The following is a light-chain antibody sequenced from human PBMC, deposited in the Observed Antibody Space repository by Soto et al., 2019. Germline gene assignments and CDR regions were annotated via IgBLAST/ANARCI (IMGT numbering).Light chain of an antibody. Sequence: DIQMTQSPSSLSASVGDRVTITCRASQSISSYLNWYQQKPGKAPKLLIYAASSLQSGVPSRFSGSGSATDFTLTISTLQPEDFATYYCQPSYSTPYTFGQGTKLEIK. CDR3: QPSYSTPYT. J-gene: IGKJ2*01. CDR2: AAS. CDR1: QSISSY. V-gene: IGKV1-39*01.